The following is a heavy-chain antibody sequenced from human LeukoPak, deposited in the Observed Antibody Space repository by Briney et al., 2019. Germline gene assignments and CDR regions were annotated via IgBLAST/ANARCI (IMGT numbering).Heavy chain of an antibody. D-gene: IGHD2-2*01. CDR3: ARDRTKTYCSSTSCYVRVDAFDI. CDR1: GFTFSSYA. V-gene: IGHV3-30*04. Sequence: GRSLRLSCAASGFTFSSYAMHWVRQAPGKGLEWVAVISYDGSNKYYADSVKGRFTISRDNSKNTLYLQMNSLRAEDTAVYYCARDRTKTYCSSTSCYVRVDAFDIWGQGTMVTVSS. J-gene: IGHJ3*02. CDR2: ISYDGSNK.